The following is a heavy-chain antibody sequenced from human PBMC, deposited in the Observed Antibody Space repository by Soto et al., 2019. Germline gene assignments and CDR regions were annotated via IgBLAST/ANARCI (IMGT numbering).Heavy chain of an antibody. D-gene: IGHD6-13*01. J-gene: IGHJ4*02. CDR3: AKRPLTAAGFDY. V-gene: IGHV3-23*01. Sequence: EVQLLESGGGLVQPGGSLRLSCAASGFTFSNYAMTWVRQAPGKGLEWVSVITGSGGGTYFVDSVEGRFTISRDNSKNTVDLKMNSLTAEGTAVYYCAKRPLTAAGFDYWGQGTLVTVSS. CDR2: ITGSGGGT. CDR1: GFTFSNYA.